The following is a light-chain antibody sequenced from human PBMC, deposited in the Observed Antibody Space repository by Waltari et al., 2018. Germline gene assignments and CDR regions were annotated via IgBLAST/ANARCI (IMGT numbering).Light chain of an antibody. CDR3: QHYVRLPAT. Sequence: EIVLHKPPRPLPFSPGERATLPCRANQSVSRSLTWYQQKPGQAPRLLIYYASSRATGIPDRFSGSGSGTDFSLTISRLQPEDFAVYYCQHYVRLPATFGQGTKVEIK. CDR2: YAS. CDR1: QSVSRS. V-gene: IGKV3-20*01. J-gene: IGKJ1*01.